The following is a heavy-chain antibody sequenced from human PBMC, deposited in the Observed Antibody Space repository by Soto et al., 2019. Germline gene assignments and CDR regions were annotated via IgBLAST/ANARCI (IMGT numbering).Heavy chain of an antibody. CDR2: IGTLYDR. CDR1: GFIFSIFD. D-gene: IGHD3-10*01. J-gene: IGHJ5*02. Sequence: EVQLIESGGDVVQPGGSLRLSCVASGFIFSIFDMHWVRQTTGKGPEWVSGIGTLYDRYYTNSVRGRFTISRENAKNSLYLQMNNLRAGDTGLYYCVRGRSKSYDSTPPPRFDPWGQGTLVTVSS. CDR3: VRGRSKSYDSTPPPRFDP. V-gene: IGHV3-13*01.